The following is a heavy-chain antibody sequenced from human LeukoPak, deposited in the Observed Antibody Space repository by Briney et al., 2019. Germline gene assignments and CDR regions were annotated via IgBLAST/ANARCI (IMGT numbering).Heavy chain of an antibody. J-gene: IGHJ5*02. CDR1: GFTFSNYA. D-gene: IGHD1-14*01. Sequence: GGSLRLSCAASGFTFSNYAIHWVRQAPGKGLEWVAVISYDGSNEHYVDSVKGRFTISRDNSKNTLYVQMNSLRAEDTAVYYCARSGDTNRNWFDPWGQGTLVTVSS. CDR2: ISYDGSNE. V-gene: IGHV3-30-3*01. CDR3: ARSGDTNRNWFDP.